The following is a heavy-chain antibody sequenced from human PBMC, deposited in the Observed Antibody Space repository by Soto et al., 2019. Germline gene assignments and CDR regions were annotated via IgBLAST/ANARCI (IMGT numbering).Heavy chain of an antibody. Sequence: QVQLQESGPGLVKPSETLSLTCTVSGGSVSSGSYYWSWIRQPPGKGLEWIGYIYYSGITDYNPSLKTLFTIPVDTSNNQFSLTFSSVTAAHTAVYYCARDYASRIGGSGKAFDYWGQGTLVTVSS. CDR3: ARDYASRIGGSGKAFDY. J-gene: IGHJ4*02. D-gene: IGHD1-26*01. V-gene: IGHV4-61*01. CDR2: IYYSGIT. CDR1: GGSVSSGSYY.